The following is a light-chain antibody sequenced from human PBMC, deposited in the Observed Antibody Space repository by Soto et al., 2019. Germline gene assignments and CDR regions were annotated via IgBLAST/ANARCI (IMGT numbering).Light chain of an antibody. CDR3: QHYTSYSEA. CDR1: QTISSW. J-gene: IGKJ1*01. V-gene: IGKV1-5*03. Sequence: DIQMTQPPSTLSGSVGGRVTITCRASQTISSWLAWYQQKPGKAPKLLIYKASTLKSGVLSRFSRSGSGTEFTLTFSSRQPDHFATYYCQHYTSYSEAFGQGTKVELK. CDR2: KAS.